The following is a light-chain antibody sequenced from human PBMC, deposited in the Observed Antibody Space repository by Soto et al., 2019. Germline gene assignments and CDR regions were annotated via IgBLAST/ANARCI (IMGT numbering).Light chain of an antibody. Sequence: EIVMTQSPATLSVSPGERATLSCRASQSVRSNLAWYQQKPGQAPRLLIYDASTRTTGIPARFSGSGSGTEFTLTISSLQSEDFAFYYCQQYNNWPPMAFGQGTKVEIK. CDR2: DAS. V-gene: IGKV3-15*01. CDR1: QSVRSN. J-gene: IGKJ1*01. CDR3: QQYNNWPPMA.